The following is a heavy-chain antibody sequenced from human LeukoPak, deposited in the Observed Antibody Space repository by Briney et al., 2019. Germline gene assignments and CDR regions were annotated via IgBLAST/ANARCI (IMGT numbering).Heavy chain of an antibody. CDR1: GVIFSNFG. CDR2: IWYDGSYK. Sequence: GGSLRLSCTASGVIFSNFGMHWVRQAPGKGLEWVASIWYDGSYKFYADSVTGRVTISRDNSKNTLYLHMDNLRDEDTAVYYCAREGPHKVRPPGAFDFWGQGTMVTVSS. CDR3: AREGPHKVRPPGAFDF. J-gene: IGHJ3*01. V-gene: IGHV3-33*01.